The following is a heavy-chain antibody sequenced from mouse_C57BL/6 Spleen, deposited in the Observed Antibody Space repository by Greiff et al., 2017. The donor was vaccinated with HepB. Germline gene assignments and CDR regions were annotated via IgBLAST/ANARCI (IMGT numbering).Heavy chain of an antibody. V-gene: IGHV7-4*01. CDR1: GFTFTDYY. Sequence: EVHLVESGGGLVQPGASLRLSCAASGFTFTDYYMSWVRPPPGKAPEWLALLRNKANGYTTEYTASVKGRFTISRDNSQNILYLQMNTLRAEDSAAYYCVKAHYSNYVDFDVWGTGTTVTVSS. CDR2: LRNKANGYTT. CDR3: VKAHYSNYVDFDV. J-gene: IGHJ1*03. D-gene: IGHD2-5*01.